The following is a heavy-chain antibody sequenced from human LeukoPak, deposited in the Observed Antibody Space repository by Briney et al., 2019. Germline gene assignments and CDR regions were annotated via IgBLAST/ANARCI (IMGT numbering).Heavy chain of an antibody. CDR2: INHSGST. J-gene: IGHJ4*02. CDR1: GGSFRGYY. Sequence: QSSETLSLTCAVYGGSFRGYYWSWIRQPPGKGLGWIGEINHSGSTNYNPSLKSRVTISVDTSKNQFSLKLSSVTAADTAVYYCARGPTMVRLNYWGQGTLVTVSS. V-gene: IGHV4-34*01. D-gene: IGHD3-10*01. CDR3: ARGPTMVRLNY.